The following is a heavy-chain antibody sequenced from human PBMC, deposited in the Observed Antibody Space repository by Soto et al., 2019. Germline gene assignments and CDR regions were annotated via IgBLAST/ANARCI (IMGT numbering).Heavy chain of an antibody. V-gene: IGHV2-5*02. J-gene: IGHJ6*02. D-gene: IGHD2-21*02. Sequence: QITLKESGPTLVKPTQTLTLTCTFSAFSLSTGGVGVGWIRQPPGKALEWLALIYWDYEKRYSPSLRSRLTITKDTSKNQVVLTMTNMDPVDTATYYCVQSRCGGDCLQSYASYYYYGMDVWGQGTTVTVSS. CDR2: IYWDYEK. CDR3: VQSRCGGDCLQSYASYYYYGMDV. CDR1: AFSLSTGGVG.